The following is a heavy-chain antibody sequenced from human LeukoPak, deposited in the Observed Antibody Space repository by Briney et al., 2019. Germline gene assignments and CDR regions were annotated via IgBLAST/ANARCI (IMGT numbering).Heavy chain of an antibody. J-gene: IGHJ4*02. D-gene: IGHD2-21*02. V-gene: IGHV3-30-3*01. CDR1: GFTFSSYA. CDR2: ISYDGSNK. CDR3: ARDGGDCYYDY. Sequence: GGSLRLSCAASGFTFSSYAMHRVRQAPGKGLEWVAVISYDGSNKYYADSVKGRFTISRDNSKNTLYLQMNSLRAEDTAVYYCARDGGDCYYDYWGQGTLVTVSS.